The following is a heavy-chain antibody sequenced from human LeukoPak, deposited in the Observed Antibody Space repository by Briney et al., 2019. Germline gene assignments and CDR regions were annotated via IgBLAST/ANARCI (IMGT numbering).Heavy chain of an antibody. V-gene: IGHV4-59*08. CDR3: ATTGGYWAASEDF. CDR2: IYYSGST. CDR1: GGSISSYY. J-gene: IGHJ4*02. D-gene: IGHD2-15*01. Sequence: PSETLSLTCTVSGGSISSYYWSWIRQPPGKGLEWIGYIYYSGSTNYNPSLKSRVTISVDTSKNQFSLKLSSVTAADTAVYYCATTGGYWAASEDFWGQGTLVTVSS.